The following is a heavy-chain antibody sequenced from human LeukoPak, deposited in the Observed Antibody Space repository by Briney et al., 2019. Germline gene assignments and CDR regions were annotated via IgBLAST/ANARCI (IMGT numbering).Heavy chain of an antibody. CDR3: ARGPYSYDSSGAFDI. J-gene: IGHJ3*02. D-gene: IGHD3-22*01. V-gene: IGHV4-34*01. CDR2: INHSGST. CDR1: GGSFSGYY. Sequence: WETLSLPCAVYGGSFSGYYWSWIRQPPGKGLEWIGEINHSGSTNYNPALKSRVTISVDTPNKQFSLKLSSVTAADTAVYFCARGPYSYDSSGAFDIWGQGTMVTVSS.